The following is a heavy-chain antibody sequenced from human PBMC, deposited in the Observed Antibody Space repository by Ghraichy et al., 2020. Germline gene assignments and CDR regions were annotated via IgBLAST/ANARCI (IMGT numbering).Heavy chain of an antibody. J-gene: IGHJ3*02. Sequence: GESLNISCAASGFTFSIYAMSWVRQAPGKGLEWVSTISGSGGNTDYADSVKGRFTISRDNSKNTLYLQMNSLRAEDTAVYYCAKVKVVPLGAFGIWGQGTMVTVSS. CDR2: ISGSGGNT. D-gene: IGHD2-2*01. CDR1: GFTFSIYA. CDR3: AKVKVVPLGAFGI. V-gene: IGHV3-23*01.